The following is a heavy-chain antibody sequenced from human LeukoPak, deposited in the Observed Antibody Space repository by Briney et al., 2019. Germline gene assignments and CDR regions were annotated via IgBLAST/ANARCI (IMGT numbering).Heavy chain of an antibody. CDR1: GYTFTNYH. D-gene: IGHD4-17*01. Sequence: ASVKVSCKASGYTFTNYHMNWVRQAPGQGLEWMGIISPSGGSTTNAQKFQGRVIMTRDMFTSTVYMELSSLRSEDTAVYFCARYGHSPFFDYWGQGTLVIVSS. V-gene: IGHV1-46*01. CDR2: ISPSGGST. CDR3: ARYGHSPFFDY. J-gene: IGHJ4*02.